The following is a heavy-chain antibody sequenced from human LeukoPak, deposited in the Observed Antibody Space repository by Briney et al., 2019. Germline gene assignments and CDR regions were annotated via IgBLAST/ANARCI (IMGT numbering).Heavy chain of an antibody. J-gene: IGHJ4*02. CDR2: TSHEESNK. Sequence: PGGSLRLSCVASGISLRSSSVHSVRQAPGKGMEWVPLTSHEESNKKYADSVRGRCTISRDNSRDTVFLQLSNLRHEDTAVYYCAKGDAAGAYRTDFWGPGTRVTVSS. V-gene: IGHV3-30-3*01. CDR1: GISLRSSS. CDR3: AKGDAAGAYRTDF. D-gene: IGHD6-13*01.